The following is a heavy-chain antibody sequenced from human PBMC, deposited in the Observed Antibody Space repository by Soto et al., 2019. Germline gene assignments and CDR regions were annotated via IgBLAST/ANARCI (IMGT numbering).Heavy chain of an antibody. V-gene: IGHV4-38-2*01. J-gene: IGHJ6*02. Sequence: SETLSLTYAVSGYSISSGYYWCFIRQPPGKGLEWIGSIYHSGSTYYNPSLKSRVTISVDTSKNQFSLKLSSVTAADTAVYYCATRTLGYCSSTSCHPYYYYYYGMDVWGQGTTVTVSS. D-gene: IGHD2-2*01. CDR1: GYSISSGYY. CDR3: ATRTLGYCSSTSCHPYYYYYYGMDV. CDR2: IYHSGST.